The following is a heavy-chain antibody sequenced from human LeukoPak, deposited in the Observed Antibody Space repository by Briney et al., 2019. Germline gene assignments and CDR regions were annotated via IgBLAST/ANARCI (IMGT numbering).Heavy chain of an antibody. D-gene: IGHD6-13*01. J-gene: IGHJ6*02. V-gene: IGHV3-66*02. CDR3: ESSRLDGMDV. CDR2: LYSRDST. Sequence: GGSLRLSCAASGFPVSSNYMNWVRQPPGKGLEWVSLLYSRDSTFYAGSVKGRFTISRDDSKNTLYLQMNSLRAEDTAVYYCESSRLDGMDVWGQGTTVTVSS. CDR1: GFPVSSNY.